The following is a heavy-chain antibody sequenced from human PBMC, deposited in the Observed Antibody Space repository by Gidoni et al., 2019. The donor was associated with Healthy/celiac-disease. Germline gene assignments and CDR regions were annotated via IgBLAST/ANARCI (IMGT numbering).Heavy chain of an antibody. J-gene: IGHJ4*02. CDR2: ISWNSGSI. CDR1: GFPFDDYA. Sequence: EVQLVESGGGLVQPGRSLRLSCAASGFPFDDYAMHWVRQAPGKGLEWVSGISWNSGSIGYADSVKGRFTISRDNAKNSLYLQMNSLRAEDTALYYCAPPYMVRGVGTSGYWGQGTLVTVSS. D-gene: IGHD3-10*01. V-gene: IGHV3-9*01. CDR3: APPYMVRGVGTSGY.